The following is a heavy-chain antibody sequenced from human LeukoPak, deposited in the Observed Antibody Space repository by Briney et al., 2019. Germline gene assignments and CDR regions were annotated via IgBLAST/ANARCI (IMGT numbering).Heavy chain of an antibody. Sequence: ETLSLTCTVSGGSISSYYWSWIRQPPGKGLEWIGYIYYSGSTNCNPSLTSRGTISVETCKNKFSLKLSSVTAADTAVYYCARVLDIGSSWPYYYYYMDVWGKGTTVTVSS. CDR3: ARVLDIGSSWPYYYYYMDV. J-gene: IGHJ6*03. CDR1: GGSISSYY. D-gene: IGHD6-13*01. CDR2: IYYSGST. V-gene: IGHV4-59*01.